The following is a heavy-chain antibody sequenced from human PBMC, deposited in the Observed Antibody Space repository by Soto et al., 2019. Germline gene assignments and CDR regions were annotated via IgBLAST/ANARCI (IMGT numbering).Heavy chain of an antibody. CDR2: ISYDGRNK. CDR1: GFTFSSYA. Sequence: QVQLVESGGGVVQPGRSLRLSCAASGFTFSSYAMHWVRQAPGKGLEWVAFISYDGRNKYYADSVKGRFTISRDNSKNTLYMQMNSLRAADTAVYYCARDPMGRYYGSGSYYFDYWGQGTLVTVSS. V-gene: IGHV3-30-3*01. D-gene: IGHD3-10*01. CDR3: ARDPMGRYYGSGSYYFDY. J-gene: IGHJ4*02.